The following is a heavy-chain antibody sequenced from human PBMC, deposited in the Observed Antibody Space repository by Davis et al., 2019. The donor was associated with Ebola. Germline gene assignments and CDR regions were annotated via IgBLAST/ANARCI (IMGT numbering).Heavy chain of an antibody. Sequence: GESLKISCAASGFTFSSYAMSWVRQAPGKGLEWVSAISGSGGSTYYADSVKGRFTISRDNSKNTLYLQMNSLRAEDTAVYYCAKRIAAADNYYYYGMDVWGQGTTVTVSS. CDR3: AKRIAAADNYYYYGMDV. V-gene: IGHV3-23*01. J-gene: IGHJ6*02. CDR1: GFTFSSYA. D-gene: IGHD6-13*01. CDR2: ISGSGGST.